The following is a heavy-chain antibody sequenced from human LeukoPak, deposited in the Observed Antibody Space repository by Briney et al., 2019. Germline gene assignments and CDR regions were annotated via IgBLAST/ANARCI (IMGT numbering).Heavy chain of an antibody. V-gene: IGHV3-74*01. CDR2: INSGGTVT. Sequence: GGSLRLSCAASGFTFSDFWMHWVRQAPGKGLVWVSRINSGGTVTNYADSVKGRLTISRDNAKNTLYLQMNSLRAEDTAVYYCAKGSSNWRDYYYFDYWGQGTLVTVSS. CDR3: AKGSSNWRDYYYFDY. D-gene: IGHD6-13*01. CDR1: GFTFSDFW. J-gene: IGHJ4*02.